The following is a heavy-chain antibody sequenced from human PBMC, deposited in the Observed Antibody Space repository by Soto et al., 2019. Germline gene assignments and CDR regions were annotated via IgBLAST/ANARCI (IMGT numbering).Heavy chain of an antibody. D-gene: IGHD6-13*01. CDR3: ARHELLEAVLDY. V-gene: IGHV4-39*01. CDR2: TYYSGST. Sequence: PSETLSLTCTVSGGSISSSIYYWGWIRHPPGKGLEWIGSTYYSGSTYYNPSLKSRVTISVDTSKNQFSLKLSSVTAADTAVYYCARHELLEAVLDYWGQGTLVTVSS. CDR1: GGSISSSIYY. J-gene: IGHJ4*02.